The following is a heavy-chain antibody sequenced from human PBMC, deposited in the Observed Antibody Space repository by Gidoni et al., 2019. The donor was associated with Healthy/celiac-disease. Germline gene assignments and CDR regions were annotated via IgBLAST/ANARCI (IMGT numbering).Heavy chain of an antibody. CDR3: ASSSTDYYYYGMDV. CDR1: GSTFTSYG. CDR2: ISAYNGNT. V-gene: IGHV1-18*01. J-gene: IGHJ6*02. Sequence: QVQLVQSGAEVKTPGASVKVSCKASGSTFTSYGISWVRQAPGQGLEWMGWISAYNGNTNYAQKLQGRVTMTTDTSTSTAYMELRSLRSDDTAVYYCASSSTDYYYYGMDVWGQGTTVTVSS.